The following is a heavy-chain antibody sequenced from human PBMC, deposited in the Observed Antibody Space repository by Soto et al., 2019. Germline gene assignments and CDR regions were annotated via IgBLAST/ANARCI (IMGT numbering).Heavy chain of an antibody. J-gene: IGHJ4*02. D-gene: IGHD3-22*01. Sequence: VASVKVSCKASGGTFSSYAISWVRQAPGQALEWMVCITPFNGNTKYAQKFQDRVTFTGDTSLNTAYMELSSLRSDDTAMFYCASGRYDASGYFDYWGQGTLVTVSS. CDR2: ITPFNGNT. CDR3: ASGRYDASGYFDY. CDR1: GGTFSSYA. V-gene: IGHV1-45*02.